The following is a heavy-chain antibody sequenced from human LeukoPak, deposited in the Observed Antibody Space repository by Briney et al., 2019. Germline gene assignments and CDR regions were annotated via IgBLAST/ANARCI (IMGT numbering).Heavy chain of an antibody. CDR2: IYYSGST. D-gene: IGHD2-21*02. CDR3: AILPRGYCGGDCRDY. V-gene: IGHV4-59*01. CDR1: GGSISSYY. Sequence: PSETLSLTCTVSGGSISSYYWSWIRQPPGKGLEWIGYIYYSGSTNYNPSLKSRVTISVDTSKNQFSLKLSSVTAADTAVYYCAILPRGYCGGDCRDYWGQEPWSPSPQ. J-gene: IGHJ4*01.